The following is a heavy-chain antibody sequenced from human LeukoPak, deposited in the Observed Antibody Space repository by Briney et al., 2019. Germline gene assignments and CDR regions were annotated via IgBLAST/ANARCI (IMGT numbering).Heavy chain of an antibody. CDR1: GFTFSNYA. Sequence: GGSLRLSCAASGFTFSNYAMNWVRQAPGKGLEWVSSISSSSSYIYYADSVKGRFTISRDNAKNSLYLQMNSLRAEDTAVYYCARDRSVVAAYYMDVWGKGTTVTVSS. CDR3: ARDRSVVAAYYMDV. CDR2: ISSSSSYI. J-gene: IGHJ6*03. D-gene: IGHD2-15*01. V-gene: IGHV3-21*01.